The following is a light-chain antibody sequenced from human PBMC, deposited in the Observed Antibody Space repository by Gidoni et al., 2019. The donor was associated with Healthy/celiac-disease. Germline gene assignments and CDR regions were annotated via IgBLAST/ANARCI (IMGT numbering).Light chain of an antibody. J-gene: IGLJ1*01. V-gene: IGLV2-14*01. Sequence: QSALTPPAPASGSPGQSTTISCTGTSSDVGGYNYVSWYQQHPGKAPKLMIYDASNRPSGVSNRFSGSKSGNTASLTISGLQAEDEADYYCSSYTSSSTLSYVFGTGTKVTVL. CDR2: DAS. CDR3: SSYTSSSTLSYV. CDR1: SSDVGGYNY.